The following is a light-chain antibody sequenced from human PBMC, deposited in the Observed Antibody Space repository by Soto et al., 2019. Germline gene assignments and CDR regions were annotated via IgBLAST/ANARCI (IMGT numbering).Light chain of an antibody. V-gene: IGKV1-5*03. CDR2: KAS. Sequence: DIQMTQSPSTLSASIGERVTITCRARQNISGWLAWYQQKSGKAPKLLIYKASTLQSEVPSRFSGSASGTEFTLTISILQSDDFATYYCQHYNSYSWTFGQGTKVEIK. CDR3: QHYNSYSWT. CDR1: QNISGW. J-gene: IGKJ1*01.